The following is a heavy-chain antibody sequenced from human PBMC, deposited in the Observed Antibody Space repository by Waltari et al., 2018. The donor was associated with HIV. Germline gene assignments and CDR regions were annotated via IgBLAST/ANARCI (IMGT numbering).Heavy chain of an antibody. V-gene: IGHV3-48*01. CDR3: ARGIYILTGSSSYGMDV. J-gene: IGHJ6*02. CDR2: RRSSSSTI. D-gene: IGHD3-9*01. Sequence: EVQLVESGGGLVQPGGSLRLSCAASGFTFSSYSMNWVRQAPGKGLEWVSDRRSSSSTIFYADAVKGRFTISRDNAKNSLYLQMNSLRAEDTAVYYCARGIYILTGSSSYGMDVWGQGTTVTVSS. CDR1: GFTFSSYS.